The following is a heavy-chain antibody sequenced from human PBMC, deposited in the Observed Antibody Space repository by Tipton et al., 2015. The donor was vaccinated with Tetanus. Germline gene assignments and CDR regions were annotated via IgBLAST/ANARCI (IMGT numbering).Heavy chain of an antibody. D-gene: IGHD5-24*01. Sequence: TLSLTCNVSGDSMTDFYWSWIRQPPGKGLEWIAYIFYNGRTQSNPSLKSQVSISVDTAKNQFSLQLKSVTAADTAIYYCARTTRRWLHPDYWGPGTLVTVSS. V-gene: IGHV4-59*01. CDR2: IFYNGRT. J-gene: IGHJ4*02. CDR1: GDSMTDFY. CDR3: ARTTRRWLHPDY.